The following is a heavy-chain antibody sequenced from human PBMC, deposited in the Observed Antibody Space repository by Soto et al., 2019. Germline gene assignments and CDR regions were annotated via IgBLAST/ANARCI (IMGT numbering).Heavy chain of an antibody. J-gene: IGHJ4*02. D-gene: IGHD5-18*01. CDR2: IRSTGDHS. Sequence: GGSLRLSCAASGFSFSSYAMNWVRQAPGKGLEWVSGIRSTGDHSYYAESVKGRFTISRDNSKNTLYLQMNSLRAEDSAVYYCARKKDTAMGPFDYWGQGTPVTVSS. CDR1: GFSFSSYA. CDR3: ARKKDTAMGPFDY. V-gene: IGHV3-23*01.